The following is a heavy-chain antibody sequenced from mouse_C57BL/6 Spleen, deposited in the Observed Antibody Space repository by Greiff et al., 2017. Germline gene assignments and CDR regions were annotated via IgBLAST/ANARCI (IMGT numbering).Heavy chain of an antibody. CDR1: GFTFSSYA. Sequence: EVKLVESGEGLVKPGGSLKLSCAASGFTFSSYAMSWVRKTPEKRLEWVAYLSSGGDYIYYADTVKGRFTIYRDNARNAMYLQMSSLKSEDTAMYYCTRASYDYDGPWGQGTLVTVSA. J-gene: IGHJ3*01. D-gene: IGHD2-4*01. V-gene: IGHV5-9-1*02. CDR3: TRASYDYDGP. CDR2: LSSGGDYI.